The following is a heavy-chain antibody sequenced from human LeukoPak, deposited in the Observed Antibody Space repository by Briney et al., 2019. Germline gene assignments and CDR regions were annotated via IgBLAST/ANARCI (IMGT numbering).Heavy chain of an antibody. CDR3: ARGSCSGGTCYSYIAFDL. Sequence: ASVKVSCKASGYTFTGYYMHWVRQAPGQGLEWMGWINPNSGGTNYAQKFQGRVTMTRDTSISTAYMGLSRLSSDDTAVYYCARGSCSGGTCYSYIAFDLWGQGTLVTVSS. V-gene: IGHV1-2*02. D-gene: IGHD2-15*01. CDR2: INPNSGGT. J-gene: IGHJ4*02. CDR1: GYTFTGYY.